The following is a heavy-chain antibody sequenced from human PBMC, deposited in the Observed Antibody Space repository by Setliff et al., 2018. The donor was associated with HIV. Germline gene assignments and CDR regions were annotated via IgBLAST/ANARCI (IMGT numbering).Heavy chain of an antibody. CDR1: GDSITRGSYY. J-gene: IGHJ2*01. CDR2: IYTSGKT. CDR3: ARAAYSGTYLWEPATDL. Sequence: SETLSLTCTVSGDSITRGSYYWSWIRQPAGKGLEWIGHIYTSGKTHYSPSLKSRITISGDTSKNQLSLNLSSVTAADTAVYYCARAAYSGTYLWEPATDLWGRGTLVTVSS. V-gene: IGHV4-61*09. D-gene: IGHD1-26*01.